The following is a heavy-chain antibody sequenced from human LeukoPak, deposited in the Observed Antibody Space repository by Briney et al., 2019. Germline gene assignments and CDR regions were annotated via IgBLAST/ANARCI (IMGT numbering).Heavy chain of an antibody. D-gene: IGHD2-15*01. Sequence: PGGSLRLSCAASGFTFSDYWMSWVRQAPGKGLEWVANIKQDAGEIRYVDSVKGRFTISRDNSKNTLYLQMNSLRAEDTAVYYCARDGLRYCSGGSCYQDYWGQGTLVTVSS. V-gene: IGHV3-7*01. CDR2: IKQDAGEI. CDR3: ARDGLRYCSGGSCYQDY. J-gene: IGHJ4*02. CDR1: GFTFSDYW.